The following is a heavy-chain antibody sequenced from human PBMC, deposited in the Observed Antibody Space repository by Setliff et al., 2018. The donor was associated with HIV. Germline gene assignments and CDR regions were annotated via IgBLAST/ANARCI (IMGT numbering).Heavy chain of an antibody. CDR2: IYYSGST. V-gene: IGHV4-39*01. CDR3: ASRIYYYDESRVLREEGFVP. D-gene: IGHD3-22*01. Sequence: SETLSLTCSVSGGSVSSSSHYWGWIRQPPGKGLEWIGSIYYSGSTYYNPSLKSRVTISVDTSKNQFSLKLTSVTAADTAMYYCASRIYYYDESRVLREEGFVPWGQGTLVTVSS. J-gene: IGHJ5*02. CDR1: GGSVSSSSHY.